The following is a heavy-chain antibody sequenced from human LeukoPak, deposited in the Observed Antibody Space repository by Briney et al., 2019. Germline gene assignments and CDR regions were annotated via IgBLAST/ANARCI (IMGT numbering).Heavy chain of an antibody. CDR1: GFTFSSYS. V-gene: IGHV3-53*01. CDR3: ARETRAVSD. CDR2: IYSGGST. D-gene: IGHD1-26*01. J-gene: IGHJ4*02. Sequence: PGGSLRLSCAASGFTFSSYSMNWVRQAPGKGLEWVSVIYSGGSTYYADSVKGRFTISRDNSKNTLYLQMNSLRAEDTAVYYCARETRAVSDWGQGTLVTVSS.